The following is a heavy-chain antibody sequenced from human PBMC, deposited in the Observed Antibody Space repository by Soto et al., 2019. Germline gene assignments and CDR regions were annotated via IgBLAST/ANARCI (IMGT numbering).Heavy chain of an antibody. Sequence: EVQLVESGGGLVQPGGSLRLSCAASGFTFSSYSMNWVRQAPGKGLEWVSYISSSSSTIYYADSVKGRFTIARDNVKNSMYLKRNSLRDEGTAVYYCARRESGYWGQGTLVTVSS. CDR1: GFTFSSYS. D-gene: IGHD6-25*01. J-gene: IGHJ4*02. V-gene: IGHV3-48*02. CDR2: ISSSSSTI. CDR3: ARRESGY.